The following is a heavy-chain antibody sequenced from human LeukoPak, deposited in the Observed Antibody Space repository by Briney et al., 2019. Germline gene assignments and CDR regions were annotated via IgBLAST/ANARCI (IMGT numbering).Heavy chain of an antibody. D-gene: IGHD3-10*01. V-gene: IGHV4-59*01. CDR2: IYYSGST. CDR3: ARYYYGSGSLDAFDI. J-gene: IGHJ3*02. Sequence: PSETLSLTCTVSGGSISSYYWSWIRQPPGKGLEWIGYIYYSGSTNYNPSLKRRVTISVDTPKNQFSLKLSSVTAADTAVYYCARYYYGSGSLDAFDIWGQGTMVTVSS. CDR1: GGSISSYY.